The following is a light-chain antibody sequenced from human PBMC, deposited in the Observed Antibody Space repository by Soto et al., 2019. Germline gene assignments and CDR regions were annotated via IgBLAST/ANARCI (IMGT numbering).Light chain of an antibody. V-gene: IGKV3-20*01. CDR1: QSVSSSD. CDR2: GVS. J-gene: IGKJ1*01. Sequence: EIVLTQSPGTLSLSPGERATLSCRASQSVSSSDLAWYQQKPGQAPRLLIYGVSSRATGIPDRFSGSGSGTDFTLTSSRLEPEDFAVYYCQQYGSSPETFGQGTKVEIK. CDR3: QQYGSSPET.